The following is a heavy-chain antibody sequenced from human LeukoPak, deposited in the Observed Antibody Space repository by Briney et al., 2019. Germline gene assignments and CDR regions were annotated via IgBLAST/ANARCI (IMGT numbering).Heavy chain of an antibody. CDR1: GGSISSGDYY. J-gene: IGHJ4*02. CDR2: IYYGGST. D-gene: IGHD2-2*02. Sequence: SSETLSLTCTVSGGSISSGDYYWRWIRQPPGKGLEWIGYIYYGGSTYYNPSLKSRVTISVDTSKHQFSLKLSSVTAADTAVYYCARGYQLLYFDYWGQGTLVTVSS. V-gene: IGHV4-30-4*08. CDR3: ARGYQLLYFDY.